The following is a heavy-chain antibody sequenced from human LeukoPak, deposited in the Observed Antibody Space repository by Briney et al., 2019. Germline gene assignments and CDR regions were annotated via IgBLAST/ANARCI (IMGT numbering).Heavy chain of an antibody. Sequence: SETLSLTCTVSGGSISSYYWNWIRQPAGKGLEWIGRISTSGGTNYNPSLKGRVTLSVDTSKNQFSLKLNSMTAADTAVYYCARGTAYCGGDCYVGAFDIWGQGTMVTVSS. J-gene: IGHJ3*02. CDR1: GGSISSYY. CDR3: ARGTAYCGGDCYVGAFDI. V-gene: IGHV4-4*07. D-gene: IGHD2-21*02. CDR2: ISTSGGT.